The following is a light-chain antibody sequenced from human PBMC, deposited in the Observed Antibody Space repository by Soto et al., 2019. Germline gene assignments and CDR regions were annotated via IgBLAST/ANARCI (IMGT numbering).Light chain of an antibody. V-gene: IGLV1-44*01. Sequence: QSVLTQPPSASGTPGQWVTISCSGNTSNIGSNTVNWYQQLPGAAPKLLIYSNNQRPSGVPDRFSGSKSGPSASLTIRGLQPEDEAHYYCAAWDDSLNGRGVFGGGTQLTVL. CDR2: SNN. CDR3: AAWDDSLNGRGV. J-gene: IGLJ2*01. CDR1: TSNIGSNT.